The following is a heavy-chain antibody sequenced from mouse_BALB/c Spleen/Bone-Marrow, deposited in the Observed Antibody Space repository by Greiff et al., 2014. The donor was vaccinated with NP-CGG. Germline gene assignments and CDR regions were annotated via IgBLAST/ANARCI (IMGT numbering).Heavy chain of an antibody. CDR2: ITGGGGNT. Sequence: EAQGVESGGGLVKPGGSLKLSCTASGFAFSNCDMSWVRQTPEKRLEWVATITGGGGNTYYPDSVKGRFTISRDNARNTLYLQMSSLRSEDTALYYCARVWDWFAYWGQGTLVTVTA. CDR1: GFAFSNCD. D-gene: IGHD4-1*01. V-gene: IGHV5-9*02. J-gene: IGHJ3*01. CDR3: ARVWDWFAY.